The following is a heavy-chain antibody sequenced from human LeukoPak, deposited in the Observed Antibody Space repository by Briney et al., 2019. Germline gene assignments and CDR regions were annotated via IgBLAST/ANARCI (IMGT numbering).Heavy chain of an antibody. J-gene: IGHJ4*02. D-gene: IGHD1-1*01. CDR3: ARDKIEGPTKLDY. Sequence: GGSLRLSRAAPGFTFSSDWMSWVRQAPRRGLEWVANIKQDESEKYYVDSLKGRFTISRDNAKNSLYLQMNSLRAEDTAVYYCARDKIEGPTKLDYWGQGILVTVSS. CDR2: IKQDESEK. V-gene: IGHV3-7*01. CDR1: GFTFSSDW.